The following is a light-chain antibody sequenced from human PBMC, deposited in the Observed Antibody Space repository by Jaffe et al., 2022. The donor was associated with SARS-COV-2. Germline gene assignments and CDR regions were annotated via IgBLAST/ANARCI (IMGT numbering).Light chain of an antibody. V-gene: IGKV3D-11*01. CDR1: QGVSSY. CDR2: DAS. CDR3: QQRSNWLDGT. J-gene: IGKJ2*01. Sequence: EIVLTQSPATLSLSPGERATLSCRASQGVSSYLAWYQQKPGQAPRLLIYDASNRATGIPARFSGSGPGTDFTLTISSLEPEDFAVYYCQQRSNWLDGTFGQGTKLEIK.